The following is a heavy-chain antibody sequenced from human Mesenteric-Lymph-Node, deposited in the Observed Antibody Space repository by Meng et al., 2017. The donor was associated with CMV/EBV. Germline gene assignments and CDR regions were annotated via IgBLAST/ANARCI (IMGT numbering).Heavy chain of an antibody. CDR1: GFSHSTYG. V-gene: IGHV3-33*05. J-gene: IGHJ4*02. Sequence: GESLKISCAASGFSHSTYGMHWVRQAPGKGLEWVAVISYPREEVTYSDSVKGRFTISRDDAKNSLYLQMNSLRAEDTAVYYCAREFRYCSSTSCPEFDYWGQGTLVTVSS. D-gene: IGHD2-2*01. CDR2: ISYPREEV. CDR3: AREFRYCSSTSCPEFDY.